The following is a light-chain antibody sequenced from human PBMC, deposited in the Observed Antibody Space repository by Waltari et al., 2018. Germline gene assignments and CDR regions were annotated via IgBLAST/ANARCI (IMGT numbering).Light chain of an antibody. CDR1: SSDVGGYNY. V-gene: IGLV2-14*03. Sequence: QSALTQPAPVSGSPGQSITIPCTGTSSDVGGYNYVSWYQQHPGKGPKLMTYDVSNRPSGVPNRISGSKSGNTASLTISGLQAEDEADYYCSSYTSSNSYVFGTGTKVTVL. CDR2: DVS. CDR3: SSYTSSNSYV. J-gene: IGLJ1*01.